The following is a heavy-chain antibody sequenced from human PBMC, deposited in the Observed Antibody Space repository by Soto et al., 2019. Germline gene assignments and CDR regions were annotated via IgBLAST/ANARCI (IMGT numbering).Heavy chain of an antibody. D-gene: IGHD6-13*01. Sequence: QVQLVESGGGVVQPGRSLRLSCAASGFTFSRHAMHWVRQAPGKGLEWVAVIWYDGNSKYYADSVKGRFTISIDTSKNTLYLQMNSLTAEDTAVYYCARGGDSTTWYENFDYWGQGTLVSVSS. CDR3: ARGGDSTTWYENFDY. CDR1: GFTFSRHA. J-gene: IGHJ4*02. CDR2: IWYDGNSK. V-gene: IGHV3-33*01.